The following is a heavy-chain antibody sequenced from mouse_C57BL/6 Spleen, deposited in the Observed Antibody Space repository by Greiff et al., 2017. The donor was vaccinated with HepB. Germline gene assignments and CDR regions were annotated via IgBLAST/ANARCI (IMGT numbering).Heavy chain of an antibody. CDR1: GYTFTSYW. D-gene: IGHD2-5*01. CDR2: IDPSDSYT. Sequence: VQLQQPGAELVMPGASVKLSCKASGYTFTSYWMHWVKQRPGQGLEWIGEIDPSDSYTNYNQKFKGKSTLTVDKSSSTAYMQLSSLTSEDSAVYYCARGSNYGAMDYWGQGTSVTVSS. CDR3: ARGSNYGAMDY. V-gene: IGHV1-69*01. J-gene: IGHJ4*01.